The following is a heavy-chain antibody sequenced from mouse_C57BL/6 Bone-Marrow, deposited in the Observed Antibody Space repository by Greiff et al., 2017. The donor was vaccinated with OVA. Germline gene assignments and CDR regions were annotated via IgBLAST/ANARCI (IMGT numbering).Heavy chain of an antibody. Sequence: EVQLKESGPELVKPGDSVKISCKASGYSFTGYFMNWVMQSHGKSLEWIGRINPYNGDTFYNQKFKGKATLTVDKSSSTAYMELRSLTSEDSAVYYCAKGVVATDWYIDDWGTGTSVTVSS. CDR3: AKGVVATDWYIDD. V-gene: IGHV1-20*01. J-gene: IGHJ1*03. CDR2: INPYNGDT. CDR1: GYSFTGYF. D-gene: IGHD1-1*01.